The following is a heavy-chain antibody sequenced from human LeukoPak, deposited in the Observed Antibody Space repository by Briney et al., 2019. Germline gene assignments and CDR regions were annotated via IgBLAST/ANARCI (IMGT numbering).Heavy chain of an antibody. D-gene: IGHD4-11*01. CDR2: ISGSGGST. CDR1: GFTFSSYA. J-gene: IGHJ4*02. V-gene: IGHV3-23*01. Sequence: GGSLRLSCEASGFTFSSYAMSWVRQAPGKGQEWVSAISGSGGSTYNADSVKGRFTISRDNSKNTLYLQMNSLRAEDTAVYYCAKDLNYGFDYWGQGTLVTVSS. CDR3: AKDLNYGFDY.